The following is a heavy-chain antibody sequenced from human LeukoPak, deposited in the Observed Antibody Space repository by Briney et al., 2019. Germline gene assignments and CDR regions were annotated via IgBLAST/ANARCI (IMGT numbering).Heavy chain of an antibody. Sequence: ASVKVSCKVSGYTLTELSMHWVRQAPGKGLEWMGGFDPEDGETIYAQKFQGRVTMTEDTSTDTAYMELSSLRSEDTAAYYCATDGRYCSGGSCMSAFDIWGQGTMVTVSS. CDR2: FDPEDGET. J-gene: IGHJ3*02. V-gene: IGHV1-24*01. D-gene: IGHD2-15*01. CDR1: GYTLTELS. CDR3: ATDGRYCSGGSCMSAFDI.